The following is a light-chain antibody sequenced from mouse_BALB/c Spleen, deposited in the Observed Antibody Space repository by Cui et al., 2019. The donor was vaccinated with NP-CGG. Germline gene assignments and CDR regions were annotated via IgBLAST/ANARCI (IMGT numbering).Light chain of an antibody. Sequence: AVVTQESAPTTSPGETVTLTCRSNAGAVTTSNYAKWVQEKPDHLFTGLIGGTNNRAPGVPARFSGSLIGDKAALTITGAQTEDEAIYFCALWYSNHWVFGGGTKLTVL. CDR3: ALWYSNHWV. V-gene: IGLV1*01. CDR1: AGAVTTSNY. CDR2: GTN. J-gene: IGLJ1*01.